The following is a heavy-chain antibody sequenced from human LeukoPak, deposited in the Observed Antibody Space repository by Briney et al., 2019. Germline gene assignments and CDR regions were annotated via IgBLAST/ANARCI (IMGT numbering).Heavy chain of an antibody. D-gene: IGHD3-10*01. CDR3: TTTYGSGTYYNSYY. V-gene: IGHV3-15*01. J-gene: IGHJ4*02. CDR2: IKSKTDGGTT. CDR1: GFTFSNAW. Sequence: GGSLRLSCAASGFTFSNAWMNWVRQAPGKGLEWVGRIKSKTDGGTTNYAAPVKGRFTISRDDSKNTLYLQMNSVKTEDTALYYCTTTYGSGTYYNSYYWGQGTLVTVSS.